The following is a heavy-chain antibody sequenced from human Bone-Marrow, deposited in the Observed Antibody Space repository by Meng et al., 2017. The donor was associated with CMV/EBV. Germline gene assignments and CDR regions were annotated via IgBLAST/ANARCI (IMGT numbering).Heavy chain of an antibody. CDR1: GYTFSSYG. CDR3: ARDWECLARSDVFAI. J-gene: IGHJ3*02. D-gene: IGHD5/OR15-5a*01. Sequence: ASVKVSCKASGYTFSSYGISWVRQAPGQGLEWMGWVGGCDGDTNYALEFRGRVTVTIDTSTSTAYMELRRLRSDDTAVYYCARDWECLARSDVFAIWGQGRMVTVSS. V-gene: IGHV1-18*01. CDR2: VGGCDGDT.